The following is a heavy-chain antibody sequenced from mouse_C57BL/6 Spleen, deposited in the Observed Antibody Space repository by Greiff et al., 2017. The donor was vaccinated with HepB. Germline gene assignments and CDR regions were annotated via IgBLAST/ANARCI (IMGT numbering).Heavy chain of an antibody. J-gene: IGHJ3*01. D-gene: IGHD1-1*01. Sequence: EVKLVESGGGLVKPGGSLKLSCAASGFTFSDYGMHWVRQAPEKGLEWVAYISSGSSTIYYADTVKGRFTISRDNAKNTLFLQMTSLRSEDTAMYYCASPLYYGSSYGFAYWGQGTLVTVSA. CDR2: ISSGSSTI. CDR1: GFTFSDYG. V-gene: IGHV5-17*01. CDR3: ASPLYYGSSYGFAY.